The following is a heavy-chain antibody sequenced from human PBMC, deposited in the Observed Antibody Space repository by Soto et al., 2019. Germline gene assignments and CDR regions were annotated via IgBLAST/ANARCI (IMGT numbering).Heavy chain of an antibody. CDR2: IYYSGST. V-gene: IGHV4-59*08. Sequence: SETLSLTCTVSGGSISSYYWSWIRQPPGKGLGWIGNIYYSGSTNYSPSLKSRVTISVDTSKNQFSLKLSSVTAADTAVYYCARQAYSSGWWGQGTLVTVSS. CDR3: ARQAYSSGW. J-gene: IGHJ4*02. D-gene: IGHD6-19*01. CDR1: GGSISSYY.